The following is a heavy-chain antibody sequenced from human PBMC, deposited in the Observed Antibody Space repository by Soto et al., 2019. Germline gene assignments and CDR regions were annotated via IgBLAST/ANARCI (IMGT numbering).Heavy chain of an antibody. J-gene: IGHJ4*02. Sequence: GGSLRLSCAASGFTFSTYAMSWVRQAPGKGLEWVSAINGSGVKTYYTDSVKGRFTISRDNSKNTLYLQMNSLRAEDTAVYYCATYYYDSSGYYPYFDYWGQGTLVTVSS. CDR1: GFTFSTYA. V-gene: IGHV3-23*01. CDR3: ATYYYDSSGYYPYFDY. D-gene: IGHD3-22*01. CDR2: INGSGVKT.